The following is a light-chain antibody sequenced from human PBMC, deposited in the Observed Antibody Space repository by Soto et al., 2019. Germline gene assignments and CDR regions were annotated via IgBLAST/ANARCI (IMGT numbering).Light chain of an antibody. CDR3: LQHSTYPLT. J-gene: IGKJ1*01. V-gene: IGKV1-17*01. CDR1: QGVRND. CDR2: AAS. Sequence: DIQMTQFPSSLSASVRDRVTITCRASQGVRNDLGWYQQKPGKAPKRLIYAASSLQSGVPSRFSGSGSGTEFTLAICSLQPEDSATFYCLQHSTYPLTFGQGTKVEIK.